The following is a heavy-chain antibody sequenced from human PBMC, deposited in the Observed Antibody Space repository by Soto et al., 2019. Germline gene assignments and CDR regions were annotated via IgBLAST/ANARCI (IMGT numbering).Heavy chain of an antibody. V-gene: IGHV1-69*08. Sequence: QVQLVQSGAEVKKPGSSVKVSCKAFGGTFSSYTISWVRQAPGPGQGLEWMGRIVPFVGTTNHALKFQGRVTITADKFSHTAYMEMSSLRSEDTAMYYCALNYGDTIGGSYWGQGTLVTVS. CDR3: ALNYGDTIGGSY. D-gene: IGHD4-17*01. CDR2: IVPFVGTT. CDR1: GGTFSSYT. J-gene: IGHJ1*01.